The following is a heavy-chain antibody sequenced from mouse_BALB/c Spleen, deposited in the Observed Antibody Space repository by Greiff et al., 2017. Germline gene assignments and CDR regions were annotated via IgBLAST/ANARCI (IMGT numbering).Heavy chain of an antibody. Sequence: LVESGPELVKPGASVKISCKASGYAFSSSWMNWVKQRPGQGLEWIGRIYPGDGDTNYNGKFKGKATLTADKSSSTAYMQLSSPTSEDSAVYYCARWVLRDYYAMDYWGQGTSVTVSS. CDR3: ARWVLRDYYAMDY. CDR1: GYAFSSSW. J-gene: IGHJ4*01. D-gene: IGHD1-1*01. CDR2: IYPGDGDT. V-gene: IGHV1-82*01.